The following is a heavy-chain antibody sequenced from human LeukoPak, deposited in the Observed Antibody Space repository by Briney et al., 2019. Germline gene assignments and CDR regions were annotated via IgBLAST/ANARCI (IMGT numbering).Heavy chain of an antibody. CDR2: INRDGSRT. D-gene: IGHD6-19*01. J-gene: IGHJ4*02. CDR3: AKEQAVAGNF. V-gene: IGHV3-74*01. Sequence: GGSLRLSCAASGFTFSTSWMHWVRQAPGKGLVWVSHINRDGSRTTYADSVKGRFTISRDNSKNTLYLQMNSLRAEDTAVYYCAKEQAVAGNFWGQGTLVTVSS. CDR1: GFTFSTSW.